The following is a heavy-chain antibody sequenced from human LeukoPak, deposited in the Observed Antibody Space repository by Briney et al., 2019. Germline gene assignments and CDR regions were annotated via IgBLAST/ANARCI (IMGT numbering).Heavy chain of an antibody. CDR2: MNPNSGNT. D-gene: IGHD1-26*01. J-gene: IGHJ3*02. CDR3: ARMGSGSYPGEDAFDI. Sequence: ASVRVSCKASGYTFTSYGISWVRQATGQGLEWMGWMNPNSGNTGYAQKFQGRVTITRNTSISTAYMELSSLRSEDTAVYYCARMGSGSYPGEDAFDIWGQGTMVTVSS. CDR1: GYTFTSYG. V-gene: IGHV1-8*03.